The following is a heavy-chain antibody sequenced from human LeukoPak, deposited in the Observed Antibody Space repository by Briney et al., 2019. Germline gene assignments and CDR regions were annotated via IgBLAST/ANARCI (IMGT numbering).Heavy chain of an antibody. CDR2: ISVSGGST. CDR1: RFIFCSYA. D-gene: IGHD5-18*01. V-gene: IGHV3-23*01. CDR3: AKHVDTAMVTYFDY. J-gene: IGHJ4*02. Sequence: PGRCLSLSCAPSRFIFCSYAMSWVRQAPGKGLEWVLAISVSGGSTYYADSVKGRFTISRDNSKNTLYLQMNSLRAEDTAVYYCAKHVDTAMVTYFDYRGQGTLVSVSS.